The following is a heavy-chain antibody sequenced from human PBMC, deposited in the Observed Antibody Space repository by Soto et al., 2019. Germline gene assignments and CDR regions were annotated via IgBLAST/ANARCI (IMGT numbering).Heavy chain of an antibody. D-gene: IGHD2-15*01. CDR3: AKGVVVATTYSQH. Sequence: QVQLVESGGGVVQPGRSLRLSCAASGFTFSSYGMHWVRQAPGKGLEWVAVISYDGSDKYYAESVKGRFTISRDNSNNTLYLQMDSLRAEDTAVYYCAKGVVVATTYSQHWGQGTLVTVSS. CDR2: ISYDGSDK. V-gene: IGHV3-30*18. J-gene: IGHJ1*01. CDR1: GFTFSSYG.